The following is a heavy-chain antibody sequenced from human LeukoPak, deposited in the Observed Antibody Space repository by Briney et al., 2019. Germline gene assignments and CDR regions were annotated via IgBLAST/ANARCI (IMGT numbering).Heavy chain of an antibody. J-gene: IGHJ4*02. CDR2: IYSGGST. CDR3: ARDFYYYDSSGYLY. CDR1: GFTVSSNY. Sequence: GGSLRLSCAASGFTVSSNYMSWVRQAPGKGLEWVSVIYSGGSTYYADSVKGRFTISRDNSKNTLYLQMNSLRAEDTAVYYCARDFYYYDSSGYLYWGQGTLVTVSS. V-gene: IGHV3-66*01. D-gene: IGHD3-22*01.